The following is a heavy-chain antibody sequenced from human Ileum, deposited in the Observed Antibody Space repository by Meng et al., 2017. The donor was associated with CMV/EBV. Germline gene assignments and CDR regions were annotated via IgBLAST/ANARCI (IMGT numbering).Heavy chain of an antibody. J-gene: IGHJ3*02. CDR3: ARDSGSTFDI. Sequence: GALVESGGGWVQPGRSLSTSCAASGFPLPRYTIDWVRQAPGKGLEWVSVISYDGNNKYYADSVKGRFTISRDISKNTVYLQMDSLRAEDTAVYYCARDSGSTFDIWGQGTVVTVSS. CDR1: GFPLPRYT. V-gene: IGHV3-30-3*01. CDR2: ISYDGNNK. D-gene: IGHD3-10*01.